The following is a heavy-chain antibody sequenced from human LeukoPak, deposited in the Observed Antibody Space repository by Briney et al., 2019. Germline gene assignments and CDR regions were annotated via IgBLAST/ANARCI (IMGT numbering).Heavy chain of an antibody. J-gene: IGHJ4*02. Sequence: GGSLRLSCAASGFTFSSYAMSWVRQAPGKGLAWVSAISGSGGSTYYADSVKGRFTISRDNSKNTLYLQMNSLRDEDTAVYYCAKGQGYNYGDSIDYWGQGTLVTVSS. CDR3: AKGQGYNYGDSIDY. D-gene: IGHD5-18*01. CDR2: ISGSGGST. V-gene: IGHV3-23*01. CDR1: GFTFSSYA.